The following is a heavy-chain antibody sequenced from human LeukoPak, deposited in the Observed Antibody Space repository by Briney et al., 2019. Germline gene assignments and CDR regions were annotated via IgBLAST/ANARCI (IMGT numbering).Heavy chain of an antibody. Sequence: SVKVSCKASGGTFSSYAISWVRQAPGQGLEWMGGIIPIFGTANYAQKFQGRVTITADESTSTAYMELSSLRSVDTAVYYCARGDYDSSGYRAFDIWGQGTMVTVSS. CDR1: GGTFSSYA. J-gene: IGHJ3*02. CDR3: ARGDYDSSGYRAFDI. CDR2: IIPIFGTA. V-gene: IGHV1-69*01. D-gene: IGHD3-22*01.